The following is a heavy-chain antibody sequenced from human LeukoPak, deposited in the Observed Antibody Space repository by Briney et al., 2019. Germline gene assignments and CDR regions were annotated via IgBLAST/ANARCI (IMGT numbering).Heavy chain of an antibody. CDR3: AIVRIAARRCFDY. CDR1: GYTFTGYY. D-gene: IGHD6-6*01. J-gene: IGHJ4*02. Sequence: APVKVSCRASGYTFTGYYMHWVRQAPGQGLEWMGWINPNSGGTNYAQKFQGRVTMTRDTSISTAYMELSRLRSDDTAVYYCAIVRIAARRCFDYWGQGTLVTVSS. CDR2: INPNSGGT. V-gene: IGHV1-2*02.